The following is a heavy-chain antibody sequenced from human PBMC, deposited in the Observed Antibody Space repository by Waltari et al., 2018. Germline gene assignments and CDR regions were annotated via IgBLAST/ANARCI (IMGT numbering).Heavy chain of an antibody. J-gene: IGHJ6*02. D-gene: IGHD3-16*01. Sequence: QVQLVQSGAEVKKPGSSVKVSCKASGGTFSSYAIRWVRQATGQGLEWMGGIIPIFGTANYAQKFQGRVTITADESTSTAYMELSSLRSEDTAVYYCARAGLLGGREYGMDVWGQGTTVTVSS. CDR1: GGTFSSYA. CDR2: IIPIFGTA. V-gene: IGHV1-69*01. CDR3: ARAGLLGGREYGMDV.